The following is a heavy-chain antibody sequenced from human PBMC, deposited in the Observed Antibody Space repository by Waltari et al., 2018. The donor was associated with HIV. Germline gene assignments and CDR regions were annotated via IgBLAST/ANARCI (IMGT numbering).Heavy chain of an antibody. V-gene: IGHV4-59*08. CDR3: ARQGCTSTSCQRRGGMDV. J-gene: IGHJ6*02. Sequence: QVQLQESGPGLVKPSETLSLPCPVSVDSIDYYYWSWIRQPPGKGLEWIGYIYYSGSTNYNPALKSRVTMSVDTSKNQFSLNLSSVTAADTAVYYCARQGCTSTSCQRRGGMDVWGQGTSVSVSS. D-gene: IGHD2-2*01. CDR1: VDSIDYYY. CDR2: IYYSGST.